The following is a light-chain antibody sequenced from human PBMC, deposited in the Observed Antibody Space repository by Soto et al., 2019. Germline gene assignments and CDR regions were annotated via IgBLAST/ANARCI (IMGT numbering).Light chain of an antibody. Sequence: DIQMTQSPSSLSASVGDAVSLTCRASRSISNYLNWYQQKPGRAPKLLISGASSLQRGVPSRFSGSGSGTTFTLPIPSLQPDDFAIYFCQQSYPAPYTLGPGTKVEI. CDR1: RSISNY. CDR2: GAS. J-gene: IGKJ3*01. V-gene: IGKV1-39*01. CDR3: QQSYPAPYT.